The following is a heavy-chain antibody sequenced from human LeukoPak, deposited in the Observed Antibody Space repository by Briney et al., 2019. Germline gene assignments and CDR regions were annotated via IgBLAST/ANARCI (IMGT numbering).Heavy chain of an antibody. D-gene: IGHD1-26*01. J-gene: IGHJ4*02. CDR2: IIPIFGTA. CDR1: GGTFSSYA. CDR3: ARVSSPRNSRSYLGAFDY. V-gene: IGHV1-69*13. Sequence: ASVKVSCKASGGTFSSYAISWVRQAPGQGLEWMGGIIPIFGTANYAQKFQGRVTITADESTSTAYMELSSLRSEDKAVYYCARVSSPRNSRSYLGAFDYWGQGTLVTVSS.